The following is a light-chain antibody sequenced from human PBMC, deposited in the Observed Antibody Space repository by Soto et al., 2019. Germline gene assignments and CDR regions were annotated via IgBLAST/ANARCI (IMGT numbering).Light chain of an antibody. J-gene: IGKJ3*01. CDR1: QDISNY. Sequence: DIQMTQSPSSLSASVGDRVTITCQASQDISNYLNWYQQKPGKAPKLLIYDASNLETGVPSRFSGGGSGTDFTFTISSLQPEDIATYYCQQYDNLPRGNTFGPGTKVDIK. CDR2: DAS. V-gene: IGKV1-33*01. CDR3: QQYDNLPRGNT.